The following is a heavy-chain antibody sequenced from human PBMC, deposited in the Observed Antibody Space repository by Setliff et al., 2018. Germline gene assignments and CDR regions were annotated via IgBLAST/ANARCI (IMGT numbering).Heavy chain of an antibody. D-gene: IGHD5-12*01. V-gene: IGHV3-30*02. J-gene: IGHJ4*02. CDR1: GFTFSSYG. Sequence: PGGSLRLPCAASGFTFSSYGMHWVRQAPGKGLEWVAFVRYDGSNEYYGDSVKGRFTISRDNSKNTLYLQMSSLRAEDTAVYYCAKGGRDGYNSLDYWGQGTLVTVSS. CDR2: VRYDGSNE. CDR3: AKGGRDGYNSLDY.